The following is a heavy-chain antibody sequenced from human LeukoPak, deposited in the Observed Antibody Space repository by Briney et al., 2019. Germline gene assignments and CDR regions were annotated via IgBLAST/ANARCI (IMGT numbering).Heavy chain of an antibody. V-gene: IGHV4-59*01. J-gene: IGHJ4*02. CDR1: GGSISSYY. Sequence: SETLSLTCTVSGGSISSYYWSWIRQPPGKGLEWIGYIHYSGSTNYNPSLKSRVTISVDTSKNQFSLKLSSVTAADTAVYYCARGGLGELSLFMFDYWGQGTLVTVSS. D-gene: IGHD3-16*02. CDR2: IHYSGST. CDR3: ARGGLGELSLFMFDY.